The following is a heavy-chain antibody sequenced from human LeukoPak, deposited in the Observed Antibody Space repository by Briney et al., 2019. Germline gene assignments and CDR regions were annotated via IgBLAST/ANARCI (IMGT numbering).Heavy chain of an antibody. V-gene: IGHV1-69*10. CDR3: AREMREYYDSSGYVDY. Sequence: SVKVSCKASGGTFSSYAISWVRQAPGQGLEWMGGIIPILGIANYAQKFQGRVTITADKSTSTAYMELSSLRSEDTAVYYCAREMREYYDSSGYVDYWGQGTLVTVSS. J-gene: IGHJ4*02. CDR1: GGTFSSYA. CDR2: IIPILGIA. D-gene: IGHD3-22*01.